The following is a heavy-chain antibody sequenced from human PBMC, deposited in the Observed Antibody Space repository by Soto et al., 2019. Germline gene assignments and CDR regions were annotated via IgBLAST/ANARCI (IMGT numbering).Heavy chain of an antibody. CDR1: GFTFNNYT. J-gene: IGHJ4*02. V-gene: IGHV3-30-3*01. CDR3: ARDTSSSSVLLDF. D-gene: IGHD6-6*01. CDR2: ISYDGSNK. Sequence: QVQLVESGGGVVQPGRSLRLSCAASGFTFNNYTIHWVRQAPGKGLEWVAVISYDGSNKFYADSVKGRFTISRDNSKNTLYLQMNSLRAEDTAVYYCARDTSSSSVLLDFWGQGTLVTVSS.